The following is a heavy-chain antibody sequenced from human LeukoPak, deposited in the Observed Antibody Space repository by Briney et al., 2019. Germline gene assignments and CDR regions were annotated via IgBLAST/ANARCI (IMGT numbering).Heavy chain of an antibody. D-gene: IGHD5-24*01. CDR2: IIPIFGTA. Sequence: ASVKVSCKASGGTFSSYAMSWVRQAPGQGLEWMGGIIPIFGTANYAQKFQGRVTITADESTSTAYMELSSLRSENTAVYYCAAHNDYYYYYGMDVWGQGTTVTVSS. CDR1: GGTFSSYA. V-gene: IGHV1-69*13. CDR3: AAHNDYYYYYGMDV. J-gene: IGHJ6*02.